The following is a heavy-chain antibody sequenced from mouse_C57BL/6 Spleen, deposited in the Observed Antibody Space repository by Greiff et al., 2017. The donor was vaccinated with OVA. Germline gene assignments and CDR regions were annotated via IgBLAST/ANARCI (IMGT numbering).Heavy chain of an antibody. J-gene: IGHJ2*01. CDR1: GFAFSGYW. V-gene: IGHV1-80*01. CDR3: ARRETAQPYFGD. D-gene: IGHD3-2*02. CDR2: IYPEDGDT. Sequence: QVQLQQSGAELVKPGASVKISCKASGFAFSGYWMNWVKQRPGKGLEWIGQIYPEDGDTNYNGKFKGKATLTADKSSSTAYMQLSSLTSEDSAVYFGARRETAQPYFGDWGQSTTLTVST.